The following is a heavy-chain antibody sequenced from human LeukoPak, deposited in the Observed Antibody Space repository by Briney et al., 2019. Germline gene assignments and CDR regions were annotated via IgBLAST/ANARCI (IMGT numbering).Heavy chain of an antibody. J-gene: IGHJ4*02. Sequence: SGPTLVKPTQTLTLTCTFSGFSLSTSGVGVGWIRQPPGKALEWLALIYWNDDKRYSPSLKSRLTITKDTSKNQVVLTMTNMDPVDTATYYCARTSSGWYPGNYWGQGTLVTVSS. CDR2: IYWNDDK. CDR1: GFSLSTSGVG. D-gene: IGHD6-19*01. CDR3: ARTSSGWYPGNY. V-gene: IGHV2-5*01.